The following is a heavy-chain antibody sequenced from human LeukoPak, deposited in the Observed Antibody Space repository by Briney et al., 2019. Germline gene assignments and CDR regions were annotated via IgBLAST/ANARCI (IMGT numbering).Heavy chain of an antibody. CDR3: ARTSYYYDSSGYYYEFDY. CDR2: ISAYNGNT. D-gene: IGHD3-22*01. CDR1: GYTFTSYG. V-gene: IGHV1-18*01. Sequence: ASVEVSCKASGYTFTSYGISWVRQAPGQGLEWMGWISAYNGNTNYAQKLQGRVTMTTDTSTSTAYMELRSLRSDDTAVYYCARTSYYYDSSGYYYEFDYWGQGTLVTVSS. J-gene: IGHJ4*02.